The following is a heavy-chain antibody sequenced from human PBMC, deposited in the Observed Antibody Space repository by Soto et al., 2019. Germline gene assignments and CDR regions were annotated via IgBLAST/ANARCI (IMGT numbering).Heavy chain of an antibody. J-gene: IGHJ5*02. V-gene: IGHV1-58*01. CDR2: IVVGSGNT. Sequence: QMQLVQSGPEVKKPGTSVKVSCKASGFTFTSSAVQWVRQARGQRLEWIGWIVVGSGNTNYAQKFQERVTITRDMSTSTAYMELSSLRSEDTAVYYCAAEVITIFGVVIMFGGDLYPWGQGTLVTVSS. D-gene: IGHD3-3*01. CDR3: AAEVITIFGVVIMFGGDLYP. CDR1: GFTFTSSA.